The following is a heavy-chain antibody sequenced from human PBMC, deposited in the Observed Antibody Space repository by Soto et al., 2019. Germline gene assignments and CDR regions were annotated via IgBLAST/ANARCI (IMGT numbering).Heavy chain of an antibody. CDR1: GFTFSSYA. Sequence: GGSLRLSCAASGFTFSSYAMHWVRQAPGKGLEWVAVISYDGSNKYYADSVKGRFTISRDNSKNTLYLQMNSLRAEDTAVYYCAREYYDFWSGYYHYYYYGMDVWGQGTTVTVSS. D-gene: IGHD3-3*01. J-gene: IGHJ6*02. CDR3: AREYYDFWSGYYHYYYYGMDV. CDR2: ISYDGSNK. V-gene: IGHV3-30-3*01.